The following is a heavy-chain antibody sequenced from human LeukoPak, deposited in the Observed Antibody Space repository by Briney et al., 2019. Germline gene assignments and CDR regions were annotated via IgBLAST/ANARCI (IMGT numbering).Heavy chain of an antibody. V-gene: IGHV5-51*01. J-gene: IGHJ4*02. D-gene: IGHD1-1*01. Sequence: GASLKISFKGSGSRFTSYWIGWVRQMPGKGLEWMGIIYPGDSDTRYSTSFQGQVTISGDQSSSTAYLQWSSLKASDTAMYYCARTSLFGTTRNFDYWGQGTLVTVSS. CDR1: GSRFTSYW. CDR3: ARTSLFGTTRNFDY. CDR2: IYPGDSDT.